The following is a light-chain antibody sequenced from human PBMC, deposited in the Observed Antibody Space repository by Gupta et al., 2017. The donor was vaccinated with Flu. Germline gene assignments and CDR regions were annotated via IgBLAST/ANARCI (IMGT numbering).Light chain of an antibody. J-gene: IGKJ2*01. V-gene: IGKV1-5*03. Sequence: DIQMTQSPSTLSASVGDRVTITCRASQNIINWLAWYQQKPGKAPKLLIYKVSNLQSGVPSRFSGSGSGTEXTLTISXLQPDDFATYYCQHYNSYPMYTFGXGTKLEIK. CDR1: QNIINW. CDR2: KVS. CDR3: QHYNSYPMYT.